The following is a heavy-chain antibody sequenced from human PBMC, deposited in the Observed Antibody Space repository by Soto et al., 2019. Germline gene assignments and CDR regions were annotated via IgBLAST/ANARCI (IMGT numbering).Heavy chain of an antibody. V-gene: IGHV4-38-2*01. CDR2: IYHSGST. D-gene: IGHD4-17*01. CDR1: GYSISSGYY. CDR3: ARGAATVTPGWFDP. J-gene: IGHJ5*02. Sequence: SETLSLTCAVSGYSISSGYYWGWIRQTPGKGLEWIASIYHSGSTYYNPSLKSRVTISVDTSKNQFSLKLTSVTAADTAVYYCARGAATVTPGWFDPWGQGIMVTAPQ.